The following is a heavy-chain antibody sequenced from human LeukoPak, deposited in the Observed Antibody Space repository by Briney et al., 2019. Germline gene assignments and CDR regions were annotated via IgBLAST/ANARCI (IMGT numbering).Heavy chain of an antibody. CDR1: GYDFITYA. CDR3: ARDRIAAGVLDF. V-gene: IGHV1-18*01. D-gene: IGHD6-13*01. CDR2: INPYHGRA. J-gene: IGHJ4*02. Sequence: GASVKVSCKASGYDFITYAFSWVRQAPGQGLEWMAWINPYHGRAIYSQKFKARVTLTTDTSTNTAHMELTSLTFDDTAVYFCARDRIAAGVLDFWGQGTLVTVSS.